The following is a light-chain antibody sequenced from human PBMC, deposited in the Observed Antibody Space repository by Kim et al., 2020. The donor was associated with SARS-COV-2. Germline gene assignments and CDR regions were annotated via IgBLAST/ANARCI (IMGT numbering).Light chain of an antibody. J-gene: IGKJ1*01. V-gene: IGKV1-39*01. Sequence: ASVGDIVTITCRASQSISRYLNWYRQKPGKAPELLIYAASSLQTGVPSRFSGSGSGADFTLTISSLQPEDFATYYCQQSSSTPRTFGQGTKVDIK. CDR2: AAS. CDR1: QSISRY. CDR3: QQSSSTPRT.